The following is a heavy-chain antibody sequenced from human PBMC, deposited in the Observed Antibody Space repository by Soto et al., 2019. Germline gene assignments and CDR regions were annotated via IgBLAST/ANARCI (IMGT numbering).Heavy chain of an antibody. Sequence: SQTLSLTCAISGDSVSSNHATWDWIRQSPSRGLEWLGRTYYRSKWYYDYALSVKSRITINPDTSNNQLSLQLNSVTPDDTAVYYCARAYSSSWYSGLDYWGQGTLVTVSS. CDR1: GDSVSSNHAT. CDR2: TYYRSKWYY. D-gene: IGHD6-13*01. J-gene: IGHJ4*02. CDR3: ARAYSSSWYSGLDY. V-gene: IGHV6-1*01.